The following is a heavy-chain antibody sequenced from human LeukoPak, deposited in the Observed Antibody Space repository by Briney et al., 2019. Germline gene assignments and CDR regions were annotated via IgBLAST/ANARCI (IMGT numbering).Heavy chain of an antibody. Sequence: PGGSLRLSCAASSFTFSNSWMTWVRQAPEKGLEWVANIKKDGSEKYYLDSVRGRFTISRDNAKNSLYLQMNSLRVEDTAVYYCARDQSWFGELLSLGYYGMDVWGQGTTVTVSS. CDR2: IKKDGSEK. CDR3: ARDQSWFGELLSLGYYGMDV. D-gene: IGHD3-10*01. J-gene: IGHJ6*02. V-gene: IGHV3-7*01. CDR1: SFTFSNSW.